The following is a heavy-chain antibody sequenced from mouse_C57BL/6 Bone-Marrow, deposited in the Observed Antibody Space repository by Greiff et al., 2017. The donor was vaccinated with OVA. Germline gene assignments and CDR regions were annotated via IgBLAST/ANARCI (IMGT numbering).Heavy chain of an antibody. V-gene: IGHV1-55*01. CDR3: ARDYYGSEGFAY. CDR1: GYTFTSYW. D-gene: IGHD1-1*01. Sequence: QVQLQQPGAELVKPGASVKMSCKASGYTFTSYWITWVKQRPGQGLEWIGDIYPGSGSTNYNEKFKSKATLTVDTSSSTAYMQLSSLTSEDSAVYDCARDYYGSEGFAYWGQGTLVTVSA. J-gene: IGHJ3*01. CDR2: IYPGSGST.